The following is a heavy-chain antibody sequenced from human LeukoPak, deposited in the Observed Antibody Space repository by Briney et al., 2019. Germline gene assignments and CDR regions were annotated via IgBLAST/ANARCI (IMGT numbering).Heavy chain of an antibody. D-gene: IGHD1-26*01. CDR3: ARHASSARDSGSYVFLDP. CDR1: GGSINSYY. CDR2: VHTTGYT. J-gene: IGHJ5*02. V-gene: IGHV4-4*07. Sequence: SETLSLTCIVSGGSINSYYWSWIRQSAGKGLEWIGRVHTTGYTTYNPSLRSRVSMSVDTSKNQFSLKLSSVTAADTAVYYCARHASSARDSGSYVFLDPWGQGTLVTVSS.